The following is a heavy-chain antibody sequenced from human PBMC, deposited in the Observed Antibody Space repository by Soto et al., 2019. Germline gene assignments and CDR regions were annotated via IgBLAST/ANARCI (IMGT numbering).Heavy chain of an antibody. CDR3: AKPGYCTNGVCYDWFDP. CDR1: GFTFSSYA. V-gene: IGHV3-23*01. CDR2: ISGSGGST. D-gene: IGHD2-8*01. Sequence: GGSLRLSCAASGFTFSSYAMSWVRQAPGKGLEWVSAISGSGGSTYYADSVKGRFTISRDNSKNTLYLQMNSLRAEDTAVYYCAKPGYCTNGVCYDWFDPWGQGTLVTVSS. J-gene: IGHJ5*02.